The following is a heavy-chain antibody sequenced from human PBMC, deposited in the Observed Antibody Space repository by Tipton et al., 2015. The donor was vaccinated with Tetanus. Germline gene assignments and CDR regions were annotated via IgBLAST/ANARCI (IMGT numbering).Heavy chain of an antibody. CDR3: ARPIVGARYYFDY. CDR1: GFSFSTYN. Sequence: LSLTCAASGFSFSTYNFHWIRQAPGKGLEWVAVIWYDGTTKFYADSVKGRFTISRDNSKNTLFLQMNSLRAEDTAVYYCARPIVGARYYFDYWGQGALVTVSS. J-gene: IGHJ4*02. CDR2: IWYDGTTK. D-gene: IGHD1-26*01. V-gene: IGHV3-33*01.